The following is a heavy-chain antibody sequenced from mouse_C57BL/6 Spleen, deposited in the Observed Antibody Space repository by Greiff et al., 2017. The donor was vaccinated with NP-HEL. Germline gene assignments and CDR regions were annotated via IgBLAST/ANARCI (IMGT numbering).Heavy chain of an antibody. Sequence: EVQLVESGGGLVKPGGSLKLSCAASGFTFSDYGMHWVRQAPEKGLEWVAYISSGSSTIYYADTVKGRFTISRDNAKNTLFLQMTSLRTEDTAMYYCARGLIITTVVATDYFDYWGQGTTLTVSS. J-gene: IGHJ2*01. D-gene: IGHD1-1*01. CDR3: ARGLIITTVVATDYFDY. V-gene: IGHV5-17*01. CDR2: ISSGSSTI. CDR1: GFTFSDYG.